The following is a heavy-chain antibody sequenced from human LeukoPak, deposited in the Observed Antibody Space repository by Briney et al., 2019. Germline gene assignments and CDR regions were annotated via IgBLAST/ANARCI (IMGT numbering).Heavy chain of an antibody. V-gene: IGHV3-30*18. CDR1: GFTFSNYG. J-gene: IGHJ5*02. CDR2: ISYDGSNK. D-gene: IGHD3-10*01. CDR3: AKKAFDSGSYHWFDP. Sequence: PGRSLRLSCAASGFTFSNYGMHWVRQAPGKGLEWVAFISYDGSNKYYADSVKGRFTISRDNSKNTVSLQMNSLRAEGTAVYYCAKKAFDSGSYHWFDPWGQGTLVTVSS.